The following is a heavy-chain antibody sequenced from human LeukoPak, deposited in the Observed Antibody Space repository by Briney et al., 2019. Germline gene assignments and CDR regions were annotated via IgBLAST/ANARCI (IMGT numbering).Heavy chain of an antibody. D-gene: IGHD3-10*01. CDR1: GFTFSDYG. CDR3: ARDASRSVLLWFGELL. V-gene: IGHV3-33*01. J-gene: IGHJ4*02. CDR2: IYNDRNNR. Sequence: PGGSLRLSCAASGFTFSDYGMHWVRQAPGKGLEWVAVIYNDRNNRYYADSVKGRFTVSRDNSKSMLYLELNSLRAEDTAVYYCARDASRSVLLWFGELLWGQGTLVTVSS.